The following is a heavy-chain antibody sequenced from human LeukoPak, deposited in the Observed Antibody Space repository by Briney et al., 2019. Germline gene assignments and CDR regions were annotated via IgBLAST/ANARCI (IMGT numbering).Heavy chain of an antibody. CDR3: ARHVWIHLWSRRGWFDP. D-gene: IGHD5-18*01. V-gene: IGHV4-39*01. CDR1: GGSISGSDYY. Sequence: SETLSLTCTVSGGSISGSDYYWGWVRQPPGKGLEWIGNFYHSGSTYYNSSLKSRLTMSVDPSKNQFSLKLSSVTAADTAVYYCARHVWIHLWSRRGWFDPWGQGTPVTVSS. CDR2: FYHSGST. J-gene: IGHJ5*02.